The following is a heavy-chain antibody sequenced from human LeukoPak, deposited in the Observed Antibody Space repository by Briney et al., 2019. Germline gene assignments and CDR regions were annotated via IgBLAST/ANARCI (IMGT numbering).Heavy chain of an antibody. CDR3: ARVAEAAAFDS. CDR2: ISGSSRYI. CDR1: GFTFSSYS. J-gene: IGHJ4*02. V-gene: IGHV3-21*06. Sequence: PGGSLRLSYAASGFTFSSYSMTWVRQAPGKGLEWVSSISGSSRYIYYADSMRGRFTISRDNAKNSLYLQMNSLKPEDTAVYYCARVAEAAAFDSWGQGTLVTVSS. D-gene: IGHD6-13*01.